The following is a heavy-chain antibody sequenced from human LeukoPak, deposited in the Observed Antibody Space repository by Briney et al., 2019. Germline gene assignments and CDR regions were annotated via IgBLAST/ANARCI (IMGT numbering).Heavy chain of an antibody. CDR1: GYSISNGWW. CDR2: VYHSGST. CDR3: ARDPGTTPPNDAFDI. V-gene: IGHV4-4*02. D-gene: IGHD2-2*01. J-gene: IGHJ3*02. Sequence: SETLSLTCVVSGYSISNGWWWSWVRQPPGKGLEWIGEVYHSGSTNYNPSLKSRVSISVDTSKNQFSLKLSSVTAADTAVYYCARDPGTTPPNDAFDIWGQGTMVTVSS.